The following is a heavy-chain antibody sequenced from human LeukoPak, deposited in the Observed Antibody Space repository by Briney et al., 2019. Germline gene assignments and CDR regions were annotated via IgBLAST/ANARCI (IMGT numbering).Heavy chain of an antibody. CDR2: ISAYTGNT. CDR3: AREGYYDTSGYSPDAFDI. D-gene: IGHD3-22*01. CDR1: GYSFTNYA. J-gene: IGHJ3*02. Sequence: ASVKVSCTASGYSFTNYAFSWVRQAPGQGLEWMGWISAYTGNTNYAQRIQGRVTMTTDTSTSTAYMELRSLTSDDTAVYYCAREGYYDTSGYSPDAFDIWGQGTMVTVSS. V-gene: IGHV1-18*01.